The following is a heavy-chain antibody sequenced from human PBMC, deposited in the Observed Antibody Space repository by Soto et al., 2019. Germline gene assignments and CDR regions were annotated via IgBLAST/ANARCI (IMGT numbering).Heavy chain of an antibody. CDR2: ISGSGGST. CDR3: AKRRDYSNHA. Sequence: EVQLLESGGGLVQPGGSLRLSCAASGFTFSSYAMSWVRQAPGKGLEWVSAISGSGGSTYYADSVKGRFTISRDNSTNTLYPQLHRLPAADTAVYYCAKRRDYSNHAWGQGTLVTVSS. J-gene: IGHJ5*02. CDR1: GFTFSSYA. D-gene: IGHD4-4*01. V-gene: IGHV3-23*01.